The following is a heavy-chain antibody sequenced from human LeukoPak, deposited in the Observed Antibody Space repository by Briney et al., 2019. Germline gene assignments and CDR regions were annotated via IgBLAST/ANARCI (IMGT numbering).Heavy chain of an antibody. V-gene: IGHV3-11*01. CDR1: GFTLSEYY. CDR2: ISRSGRDI. Sequence: GGSLRLSCTVSGFTLSEYYMTWIRQALRKGLEWVAYISRSGRDIDYADSVKGRFSISRDNTKSSLFLQMNGLTAEDTAVYYCATPGGHWGQGTLVTVSS. J-gene: IGHJ4*02. D-gene: IGHD3-16*01. CDR3: ATPGGH.